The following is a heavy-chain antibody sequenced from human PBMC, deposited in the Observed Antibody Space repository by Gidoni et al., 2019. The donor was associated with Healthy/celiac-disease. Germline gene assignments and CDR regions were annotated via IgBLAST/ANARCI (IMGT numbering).Heavy chain of an antibody. Sequence: QVQLVRYGAEVKKRGSSVQVSCKASGGTFSSYAIGWGRQAPGQGREWMGGIIPIFVTANYAQKFQGRVTITADESTSTAYMELSSLRSEDTAVYYCAREVDPAAAGLSFSYYYGMDVWGQGTTVTVSS. CDR1: GGTFSSYA. CDR3: AREVDPAAAGLSFSYYYGMDV. V-gene: IGHV1-69*01. J-gene: IGHJ6*02. CDR2: IIPIFVTA. D-gene: IGHD6-13*01.